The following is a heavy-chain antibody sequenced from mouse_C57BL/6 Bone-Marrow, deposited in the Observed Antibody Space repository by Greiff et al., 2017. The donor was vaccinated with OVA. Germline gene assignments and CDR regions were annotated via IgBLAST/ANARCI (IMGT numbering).Heavy chain of an antibody. Sequence: EVKLMESGGGLVQPGGSLKLSCAASGFTFSDYYMYWFRQTPEKRLEWVAYISNGGGSTYYPDTVKGRFTISRDNAKNTLYLQMSRLKSEDTAMYYCARRLYHGGFAYWGQGTLVTVSA. CDR1: GFTFSDYY. V-gene: IGHV5-12*01. CDR3: ARRLYHGGFAY. J-gene: IGHJ3*01. CDR2: ISNGGGST. D-gene: IGHD2-1*01.